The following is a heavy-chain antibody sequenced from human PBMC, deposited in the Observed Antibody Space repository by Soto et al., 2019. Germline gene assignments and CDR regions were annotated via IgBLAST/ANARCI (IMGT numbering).Heavy chain of an antibody. CDR3: ARVPSPFDYYYAMDV. CDR1: GDSISSGNKY. Sequence: LSLTCTVSGDSISSGNKYWSWIRQAPGRGLEWIGYIFSSGTTYYNPSLKSRLTMSLDTSQNQFSLRLASVTDADSAVYYCARVPSPFDYYYAMDVWGQGTTVTVSS. V-gene: IGHV4-30-4*01. J-gene: IGHJ6*02. CDR2: IFSSGTT. D-gene: IGHD3-16*01.